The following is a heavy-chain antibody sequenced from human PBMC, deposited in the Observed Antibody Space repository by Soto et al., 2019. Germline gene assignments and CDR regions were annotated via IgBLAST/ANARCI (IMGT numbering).Heavy chain of an antibody. V-gene: IGHV4-31*03. CDR3: ARIYTMTDALDI. Sequence: TLSLTCTVSGGSISSGCYYWSWIRQHPGKGLEWIGYIYYSGSTYYNPSLKSRVTISVDTSKNQFSLKLSSVTAADTAVYYCARIYTMTDALDIWGQGTMVT. CDR1: GGSISSGCYY. CDR2: IYYSGST. D-gene: IGHD3-22*01. J-gene: IGHJ3*02.